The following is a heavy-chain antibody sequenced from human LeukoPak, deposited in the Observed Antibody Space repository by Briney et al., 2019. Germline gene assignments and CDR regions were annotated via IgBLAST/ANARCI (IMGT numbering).Heavy chain of an antibody. J-gene: IGHJ4*02. D-gene: IGHD3-22*01. Sequence: HPGGSLRLSCAASGFTFSSYGMHWVRQAPGRGLEWVAFIRYDGSNKYYADSVKGRFTIARDNSKNTLYLQMNSLRAEDTAVYYCARVYYYDSSGYTRLSKYYFDYWGQGTLVTVSS. CDR2: IRYDGSNK. CDR1: GFTFSSYG. V-gene: IGHV3-30*02. CDR3: ARVYYYDSSGYTRLSKYYFDY.